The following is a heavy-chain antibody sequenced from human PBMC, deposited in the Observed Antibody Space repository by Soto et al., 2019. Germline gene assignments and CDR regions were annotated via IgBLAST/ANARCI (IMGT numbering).Heavy chain of an antibody. D-gene: IGHD2-15*01. CDR1: GGSFSGYY. CDR3: ARDQRLGYCSGGSCFYYYYYGMDV. CDR2: INHSGST. Sequence: LTCAVYGGSFSGYYWSWIRQPPGKGLEWIGEINHSGSTNYNPSLKSRVTISVDTSKNQFSLKLSSVTAADTAVYYCARDQRLGYCSGGSCFYYYYYGMDVWGQGTTVTVSS. V-gene: IGHV4-34*01. J-gene: IGHJ6*02.